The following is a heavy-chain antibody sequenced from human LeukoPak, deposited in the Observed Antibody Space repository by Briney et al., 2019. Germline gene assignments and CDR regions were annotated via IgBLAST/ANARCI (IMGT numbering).Heavy chain of an antibody. Sequence: KASETLSLTCTVSGGSISSGDYYWSWIRQPPGKGLEWIGYIYYSGSTYYNPSLKSRVTISVDTSKNQFSLKLSSVTAADTAVYYCARERVVTPGFDYWGQGTLVTVSS. D-gene: IGHD4-23*01. J-gene: IGHJ4*02. CDR1: GGSISSGDYY. CDR3: ARERVVTPGFDY. CDR2: IYYSGST. V-gene: IGHV4-30-4*01.